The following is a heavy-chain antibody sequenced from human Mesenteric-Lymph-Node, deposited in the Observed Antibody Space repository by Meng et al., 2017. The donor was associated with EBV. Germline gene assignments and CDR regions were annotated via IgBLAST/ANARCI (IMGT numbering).Heavy chain of an antibody. D-gene: IGHD3-10*01. V-gene: IGHV4-4*02. J-gene: IGHJ4*02. CDR2: VYHSGSA. Sequence: QVQLEECGPGLVKPSGTLSLTLPVSCGSITNSNWWSWVRQVPGKGLEGIAEVYHSGSANYNPSLESRVTVSVDRSNNHFSLKVTSVTAADTAVYYCARVGWGVRGYYFDYWGQGTLVTVSS. CDR3: ARVGWGVRGYYFDY. CDR1: CGSITNSNW.